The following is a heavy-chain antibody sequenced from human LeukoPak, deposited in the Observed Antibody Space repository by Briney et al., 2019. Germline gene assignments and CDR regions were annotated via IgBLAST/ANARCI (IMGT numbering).Heavy chain of an antibody. CDR1: GFTVSSSY. D-gene: IGHD6-19*01. V-gene: IGHV3-53*01. CDR2: FYRGDST. J-gene: IGHJ4*02. Sequence: PGGSLRLSCAASGFTVSSSYMYWVRQAPGKGLEWVSFFYRGDSTYYAESVRGRFTISRDNSKNTLYLLMNSLIPEDTAVYYCARGAVAGTDYWGQGTLVTVSS. CDR3: ARGAVAGTDY.